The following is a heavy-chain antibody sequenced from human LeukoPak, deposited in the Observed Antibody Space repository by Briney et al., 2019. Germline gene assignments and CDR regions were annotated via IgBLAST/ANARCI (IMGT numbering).Heavy chain of an antibody. Sequence: PGGSLRLSCAASGFTFSSYGMHWVRQAPGKGLEWVAFIRYDGSNKYYADSVKGRFTISRDNSKNTLYLQMNSLRAEDTAVYYCAKGGQLWFGELYYRYYYYYYMDVWGKGTTVTISS. CDR2: IRYDGSNK. J-gene: IGHJ6*03. D-gene: IGHD3-10*01. CDR1: GFTFSSYG. V-gene: IGHV3-30*02. CDR3: AKGGQLWFGELYYRYYYYYYMDV.